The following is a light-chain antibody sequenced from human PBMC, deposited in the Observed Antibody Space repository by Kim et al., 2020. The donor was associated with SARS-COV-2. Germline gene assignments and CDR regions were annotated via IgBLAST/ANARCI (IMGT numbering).Light chain of an antibody. V-gene: IGKV3-11*01. Sequence: EIVLTQSPATLSLSPGERATLSCRASQSVSSYLAWYQQKPGQAPRLLIYDASNRATGIPARFSGSGSGTDFTLPISSLEPEDFAVYYCQQRRNWPPTFGQGTRLEI. CDR2: DAS. CDR3: QQRRNWPPT. J-gene: IGKJ5*01. CDR1: QSVSSY.